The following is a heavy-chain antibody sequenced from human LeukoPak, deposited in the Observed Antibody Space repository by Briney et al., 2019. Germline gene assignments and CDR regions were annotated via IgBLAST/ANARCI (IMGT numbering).Heavy chain of an antibody. V-gene: IGHV1-69*05. CDR1: GGTFSSYA. J-gene: IGHJ4*02. Sequence: GASVKVSCKASGGTFSSYAISWVRQAPGQGLEWMGGIIPIFGTANYAQKFQGRVTITTDESTSTAYMELSSLRSEDTAVYYCARGFVDTAMVTDYWGQGTLVTVSS. D-gene: IGHD5-18*01. CDR2: IIPIFGTA. CDR3: ARGFVDTAMVTDY.